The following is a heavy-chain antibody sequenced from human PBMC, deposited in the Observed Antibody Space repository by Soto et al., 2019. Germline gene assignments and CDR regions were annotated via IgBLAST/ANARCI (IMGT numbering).Heavy chain of an antibody. CDR2: IDPSDSYT. D-gene: IGHD1-1*01. J-gene: IGHJ6*02. CDR3: AAPKQLSMGYYYGMDV. CDR1: GYSFTSYW. Sequence: PGESLKISCKGSGYSFTSYWISWVRQIPGKGLEWMGRIDPSDSYTNYSPSFQGHVTISADKSISTAYLQWSSLKASDTAMYYCAAPKQLSMGYYYGMDVWGQGTTVTVSS. V-gene: IGHV5-10-1*01.